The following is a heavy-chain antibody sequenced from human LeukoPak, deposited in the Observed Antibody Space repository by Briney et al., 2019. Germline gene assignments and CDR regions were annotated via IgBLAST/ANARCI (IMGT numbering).Heavy chain of an antibody. V-gene: IGHV3-74*01. J-gene: IGHJ6*04. D-gene: IGHD3-10*02. CDR1: GFTLSNYW. Sequence: GGSLRLSRAAPGFTLSNYWMNWVRQAPGKGLVWVSRINTDGSRTGYADSVKGRFTISRDNAKNSLYLQMNSLRAEDTAVYYCAELGITMIGGVWGKGTTVTISS. CDR3: AELGITMIGGV. CDR2: INTDGSRT.